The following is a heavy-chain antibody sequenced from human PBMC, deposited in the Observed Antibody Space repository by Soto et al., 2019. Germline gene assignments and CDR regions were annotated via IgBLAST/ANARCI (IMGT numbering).Heavy chain of an antibody. J-gene: IGHJ4*02. CDR3: ARAGWYNPMWSYFDS. CDR1: GFTFSSYA. Sequence: GGSLRLSCAVSGFTFSSYAMNWVRQAPGKGLEWVSYISSSASSICYADSVKGRFTISRDSADNSVYLQMNNLRVEDTAVYYCARAGWYNPMWSYFDSWGQGTLVTVSS. V-gene: IGHV3-48*03. CDR2: ISSSASSI. D-gene: IGHD1-20*01.